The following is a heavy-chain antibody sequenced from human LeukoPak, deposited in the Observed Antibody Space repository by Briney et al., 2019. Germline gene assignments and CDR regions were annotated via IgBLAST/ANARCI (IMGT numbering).Heavy chain of an antibody. V-gene: IGHV3-20*04. D-gene: IGHD2/OR15-2a*01. CDR2: NNWSDGNT. CDR1: GFTFDDYG. CDR3: ARVSKPGWYDYYYMDV. Sequence: PGGSLRLSCAASGFTFDDYGMSWVRQAPGKGLEWVSSNNWSDGNTGYADSVQGRFTISRDNSQNTLYLQMDSLRVEDTAVYYCARVSKPGWYDYYYMDVWGKGTTVTVSS. J-gene: IGHJ6*03.